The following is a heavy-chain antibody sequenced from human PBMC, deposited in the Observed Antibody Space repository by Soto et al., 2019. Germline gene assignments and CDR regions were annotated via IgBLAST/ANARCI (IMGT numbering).Heavy chain of an antibody. CDR3: ARMEYYYDSCFDQ. D-gene: IGHD3-22*01. J-gene: IGHJ4*02. Sequence: QVQLVQCGAEVKKPGASVKVSCKTSGYTLTTYGISWVRQAPGQGLEWMGWISPYNGNTKYAQKVQGRVTMTTDTATSTVHMEMRSLRSDDTAVYYCARMEYYYDSCFDQWGQGTLVTVSS. V-gene: IGHV1-18*01. CDR2: ISPYNGNT. CDR1: GYTLTTYG.